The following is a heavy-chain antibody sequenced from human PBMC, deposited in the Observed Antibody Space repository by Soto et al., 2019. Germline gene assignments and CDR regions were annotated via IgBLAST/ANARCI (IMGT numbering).Heavy chain of an antibody. CDR3: AKDFTGSSISPGKDAYFDY. CDR2: ISGTGDST. V-gene: IGHV3-23*01. J-gene: IGHJ4*02. CDR1: GFSFSTNA. Sequence: EVRLLESGGGLVQPGGSLRLSCAASGFSFSTNAMNWVRQAPGKGLEWVSAISGTGDSTFCADSVKGRFTISRDNSKFTLYLQMNSLRAEDTAVYYCAKDFTGSSISPGKDAYFDYWGQGTLVTVSS. D-gene: IGHD3-10*01.